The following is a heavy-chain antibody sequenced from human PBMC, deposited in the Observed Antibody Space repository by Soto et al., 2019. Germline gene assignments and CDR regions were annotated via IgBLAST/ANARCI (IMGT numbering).Heavy chain of an antibody. J-gene: IGHJ4*02. CDR1: GFTFSDYY. D-gene: IGHD5-18*01. V-gene: IGHV3-11*06. CDR2: IRSRRSYT. CDR3: ARNGRGDSYGTGGYFDY. Sequence: GGSLRLSRAAPGFTFSDYYMSWIRQAPGKGLEWVSYIRSRRSYTNYADSVKGRFTISRDNAKNSLYLQMNSLRAEDTAVYYCARNGRGDSYGTGGYFDYWGQGTLVTVSS.